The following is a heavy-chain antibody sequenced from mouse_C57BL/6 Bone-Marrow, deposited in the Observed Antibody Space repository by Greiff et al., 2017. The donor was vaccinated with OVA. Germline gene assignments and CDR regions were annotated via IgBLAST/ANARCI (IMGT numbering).Heavy chain of an antibody. V-gene: IGHV1-64*01. CDR1: GYTFTSYW. CDR3: ARDYGSSYGGYFDV. Sequence: VQLKQPGAELVKPGASVKLSCKASGYTFTSYWMHWVKQRPGQGLEWIGMIHPNSGSTNYNEKFKSKATLTVDKSSSTAYMQLSSLTSEDSAVYYCARDYGSSYGGYFDVWGTGTTVTVSS. D-gene: IGHD1-1*01. J-gene: IGHJ1*03. CDR2: IHPNSGST.